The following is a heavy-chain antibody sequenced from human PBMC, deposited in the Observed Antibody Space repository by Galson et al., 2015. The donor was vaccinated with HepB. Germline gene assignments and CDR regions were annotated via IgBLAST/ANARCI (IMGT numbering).Heavy chain of an antibody. CDR1: GFTFSGSA. D-gene: IGHD6-13*01. CDR3: TRLGDLSGYSSK. J-gene: IGHJ4*02. CDR2: IGSKAHNFAT. V-gene: IGHV3-73*01. Sequence: SLRLSCEASGFTFSGSAMHWVRQASGKGLEWVGRIGSKAHNFATAYVASVKGRFTISRDDSKSTAYLQMNSLKTEDTAVYYCTRLGDLSGYSSKWGQGTLVTVSS.